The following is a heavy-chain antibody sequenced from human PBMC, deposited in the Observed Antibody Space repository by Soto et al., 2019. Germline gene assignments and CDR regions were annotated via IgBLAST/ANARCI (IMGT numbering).Heavy chain of an antibody. J-gene: IGHJ3*02. D-gene: IGHD3-22*01. V-gene: IGHV3-23*01. CDR3: SKXHYYDSSGPGWAFDI. CDR1: GITFSSYA. Sequence: GGALRLSCAASGITFSSYAMSRVRQATRRGLEWVSAITGGGGSTYYADSVKGRFTISRDNSKNTLYLQMNSLRAEDTAVYYGSKXHYYDSSGPGWAFDIWGQGSMVTVSS. CDR2: ITGGGGST.